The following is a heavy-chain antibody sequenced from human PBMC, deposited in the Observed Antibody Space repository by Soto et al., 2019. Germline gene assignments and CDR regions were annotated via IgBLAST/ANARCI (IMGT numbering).Heavy chain of an antibody. D-gene: IGHD2-15*01. Sequence: EVQLVESGGGLVKPGGSLRLSCAASGFTFSSYSMNWVRQAPGKGLEWVSSISSSSSYIYYADSVKGRFTISRDNAKNSLYLKMNSLRAEDTAVYYCATGTDIVVVVAATNNNYGDYGQEDYWGQGTLVTVSS. CDR3: ATGTDIVVVVAATNNNYGDYGQEDY. J-gene: IGHJ4*02. CDR1: GFTFSSYS. CDR2: ISSSSSYI. V-gene: IGHV3-21*01.